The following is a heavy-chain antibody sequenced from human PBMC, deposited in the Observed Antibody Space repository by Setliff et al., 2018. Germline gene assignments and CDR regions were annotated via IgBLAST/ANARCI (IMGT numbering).Heavy chain of an antibody. J-gene: IGHJ6*03. V-gene: IGHV3-23*01. CDR3: ARSGYSNGRNYYYYYMDV. CDR2: IFAGGGLT. CDR1: GFTFSNYA. D-gene: IGHD6-19*01. Sequence: GGSLRLSCTASGFTFSNYAMSWVRQAPGKGLEWVSAIFAGGGLTFYAESVKGRLTISRDNAKNSLYLQMSSLRAEDTAVYYCARSGYSNGRNYYYYYMDVWGKGTTVTVSS.